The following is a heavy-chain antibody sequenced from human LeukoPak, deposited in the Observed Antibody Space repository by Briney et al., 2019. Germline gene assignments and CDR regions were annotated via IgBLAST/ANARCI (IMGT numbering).Heavy chain of an antibody. CDR1: GFTFSSYA. D-gene: IGHD3-10*01. Sequence: PGGSLRLSCAASGFTFSSYAMHWVRQAPGKGLEWVSVISYDGSNKYYADSVKGRFTISRDNSKNTLYLQMNSLRAEDTAVYYCARSDITMVRGVIEGASFDYWGQGTLVTVSS. CDR3: ARSDITMVRGVIEGASFDY. V-gene: IGHV3-30-3*01. J-gene: IGHJ4*02. CDR2: ISYDGSNK.